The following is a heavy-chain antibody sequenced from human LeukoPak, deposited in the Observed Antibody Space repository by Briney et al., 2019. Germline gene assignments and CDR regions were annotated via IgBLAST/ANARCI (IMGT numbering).Heavy chain of an antibody. CDR3: ARDSVTVTTLGYYYGMDV. V-gene: IGHV3-53*01. D-gene: IGHD4-17*01. CDR2: XXSGGST. CDR1: GFTVSSNY. J-gene: IGHJ6*04. Sequence: GGSLRLSCAASGFTVSSNYMSWVRQAPGKGLXXXXXXXSGGSTYYADSVKGRFTISRDNSKNTLYLQMNSLRAEDTAVYYCARDSVTVTTLGYYYGMDVWGKGATVTVSS.